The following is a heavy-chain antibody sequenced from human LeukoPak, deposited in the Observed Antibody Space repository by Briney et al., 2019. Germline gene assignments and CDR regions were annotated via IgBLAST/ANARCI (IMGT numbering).Heavy chain of an antibody. CDR1: GYSCTSYA. J-gene: IGHJ5*02. CDR3: ARLNYYGSSWFDP. Sequence: GESLKISCQASGYSCTSYATGWVRQKSGKGLEWMGIIWPGDSDTRYSPSFQGQVTISADKSINTAYLQWSSLRASDTAMYYCARLNYYGSSWFDPWGQGTLVTVSS. D-gene: IGHD3-10*01. V-gene: IGHV5-51*01. CDR2: IWPGDSDT.